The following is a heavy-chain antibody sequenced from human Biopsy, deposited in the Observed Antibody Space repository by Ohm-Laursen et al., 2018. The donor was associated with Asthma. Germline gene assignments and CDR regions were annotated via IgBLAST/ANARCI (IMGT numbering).Heavy chain of an antibody. J-gene: IGHJ6*02. CDR1: GGTFSRYA. D-gene: IGHD4-17*01. Sequence: SSVKVSCKASGGTFSRYAISWVRQAPGQGLEWMGWISAYNGNTNYAQKLQGRVTFTADESTSSAYMELSSLRSEDSAVYYCAREVSTVDYGYYYFAMDVWGQGTTVTVSS. CDR3: AREVSTVDYGYYYFAMDV. CDR2: ISAYNGNT. V-gene: IGHV1-69*01.